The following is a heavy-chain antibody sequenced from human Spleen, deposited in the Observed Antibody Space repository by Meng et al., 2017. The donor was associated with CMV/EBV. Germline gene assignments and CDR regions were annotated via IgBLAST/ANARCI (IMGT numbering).Heavy chain of an antibody. V-gene: IGHV3-48*04. D-gene: IGHD3-3*01. J-gene: IGHJ6*02. Sequence: GESLKISCALSGLTFSSYSMNWVRQSPGNGLEWVSYISDSGSAIHYADSVKGRFTISRDNAKNSLYLQMNSLRAEDTAVYYCARESITIFGVVTLYYYGMDVWGQGTTVTVSS. CDR2: ISDSGSAI. CDR1: GLTFSSYS. CDR3: ARESITIFGVVTLYYYGMDV.